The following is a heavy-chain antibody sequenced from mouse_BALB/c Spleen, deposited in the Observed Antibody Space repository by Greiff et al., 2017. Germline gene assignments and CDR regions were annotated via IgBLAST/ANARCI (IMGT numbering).Heavy chain of an antibody. CDR2: IYPGDGDT. V-gene: IGHV1-80*01. Sequence: VQLQQSGAELVRPGSSVKISCKASGYAFSSYWMNWVKQRPGQGLEWIGQIYPGDGDTNYNGKFKGKATLTADKSSSTAYMQLSSLTSEDSAVYFCAREGAYYDHAMDYWGQGTSVTVSS. J-gene: IGHJ4*01. CDR3: AREGAYYDHAMDY. CDR1: GYAFSSYW. D-gene: IGHD1-1*02.